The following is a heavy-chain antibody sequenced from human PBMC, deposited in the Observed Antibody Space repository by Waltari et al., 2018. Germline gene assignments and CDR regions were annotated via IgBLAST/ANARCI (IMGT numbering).Heavy chain of an antibody. D-gene: IGHD1-1*01. Sequence: DVQLVQSGAEVKKPGATVTISSKASGSTFTDYHMHWVQQAPGKGLEWMGRVDPEDGETIYAEKYQGRVTITADTSTDTAYMELSSLRAEDTAMYYCATGYGAFDIWGQGTMVTVSS. CDR2: VDPEDGET. CDR3: ATGYGAFDI. V-gene: IGHV1-69-2*01. J-gene: IGHJ3*02. CDR1: GSTFTDYH.